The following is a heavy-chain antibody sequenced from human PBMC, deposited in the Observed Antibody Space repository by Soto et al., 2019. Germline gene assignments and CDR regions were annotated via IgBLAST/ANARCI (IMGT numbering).Heavy chain of an antibody. J-gene: IGHJ6*02. V-gene: IGHV4-31*03. CDR3: ARFIVVVPAAMVGDYYGMDV. CDR1: GGSISSGGYY. CDR2: IYYSGST. Sequence: QVQLQESGPGLVKPSQTLSLTCTVSGGSISSGGYYWSWLRQHPGKGLEWIGYIYYSGSTYYNPSLKSRVTISVDTSKHQFSLKLSSVTAADTAVYYCARFIVVVPAAMVGDYYGMDVWGQGTTVTVSS. D-gene: IGHD2-2*01.